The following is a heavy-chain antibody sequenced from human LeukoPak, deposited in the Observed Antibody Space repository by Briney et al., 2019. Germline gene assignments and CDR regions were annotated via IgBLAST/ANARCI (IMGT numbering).Heavy chain of an antibody. CDR2: ISYDGSNK. J-gene: IGHJ4*02. V-gene: IGHV3-30-3*01. Sequence: GRSLRLSCEASGFTFSSYAMHWVRQAPGKGLEWVAVISYDGSNKYYADSVKGRFTISRDNSKNTLYLQMNSLRAEDTAVYYCASSGWYLYFDYWGQGTLVTVSS. CDR1: GFTFSSYA. CDR3: ASSGWYLYFDY. D-gene: IGHD6-19*01.